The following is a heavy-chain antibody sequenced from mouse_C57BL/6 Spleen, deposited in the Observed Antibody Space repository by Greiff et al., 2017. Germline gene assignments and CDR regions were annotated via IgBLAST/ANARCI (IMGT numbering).Heavy chain of an antibody. J-gene: IGHJ4*01. CDR2: ISSGSSTI. CDR3: ARLDY. CDR1: GFTFSDYG. Sequence: EVHLVASGGGLVKPGGSLKLSCAASGFTFSDYGMHWVRQAPEKGLAWVAYISSGSSTIYYADTVKGRFTISRDNAKNTLFLQMTSLRSEDTAMYYCARLDYWGQGTSVTVSS. V-gene: IGHV5-17*01.